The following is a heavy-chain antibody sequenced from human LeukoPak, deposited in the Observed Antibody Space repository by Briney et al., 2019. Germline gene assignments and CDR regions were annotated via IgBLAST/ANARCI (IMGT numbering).Heavy chain of an antibody. J-gene: IGHJ4*02. Sequence: PGRSLRLSCAASGFTFSNSGMHWVRQAPGKGLEWMAVISDDGSNKYYGDSVKGRFTISRDNSKNTLYLQMNSLRAEDTAVYYCARNYFDLYYFDSWGQGTLGTVSS. CDR3: ARNYFDLYYFDS. V-gene: IGHV3-30*03. D-gene: IGHD2/OR15-2a*01. CDR2: ISDDGSNK. CDR1: GFTFSNSG.